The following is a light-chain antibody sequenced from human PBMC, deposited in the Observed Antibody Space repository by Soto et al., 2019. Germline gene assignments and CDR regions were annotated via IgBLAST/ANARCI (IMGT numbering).Light chain of an antibody. CDR1: SSNIGAGYD. V-gene: IGLV1-40*01. CDR3: QSYDTMLSGPGV. J-gene: IGLJ2*01. CDR2: NNI. Sequence: QSVLTQPPSVSGAPGQRVTISCTGSSSNIGAGYDVHWYQQLPGTAPKLLIYNNINRPSGVPDRFSGSQSGTSASLAITGLQAEDEADYYCQSYDTMLSGPGVFGGGTQLTVL.